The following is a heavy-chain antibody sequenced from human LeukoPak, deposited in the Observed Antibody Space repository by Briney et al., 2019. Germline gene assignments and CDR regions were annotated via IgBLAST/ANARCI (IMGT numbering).Heavy chain of an antibody. CDR1: GYTFTSYG. D-gene: IGHD3-22*01. CDR3: ARDTVSYYYDSSGYPRFDP. V-gene: IGHV1-69*13. CDR2: IIPIFGTA. J-gene: IGHJ5*02. Sequence: ASVKVSCTASGYTFTSYGISWVRQAPGQGLEWMGGIIPIFGTANYAQKFQGRVTITADESTSTAYMELSSLRSEDTAVYYCARDTVSYYYDSSGYPRFDPWGQGTLVTVSS.